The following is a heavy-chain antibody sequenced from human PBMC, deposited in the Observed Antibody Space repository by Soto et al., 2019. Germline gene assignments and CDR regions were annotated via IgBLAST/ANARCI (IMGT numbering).Heavy chain of an antibody. V-gene: IGHV1-8*01. CDR1: GFTYISYD. D-gene: IGHD1-26*01. CDR3: ATHSGSYDFDN. CDR2: MNPNSGNT. J-gene: IGHJ4*02. Sequence: GASVKVSCKASGFTYISYDINWVRQATGQGLEWMGWMNPNSGNTGYAQKFQGRVTMTRSTSISTAYMELSSLRSEDTAVYYCATHSGSYDFDNWGQGTLVTVSS.